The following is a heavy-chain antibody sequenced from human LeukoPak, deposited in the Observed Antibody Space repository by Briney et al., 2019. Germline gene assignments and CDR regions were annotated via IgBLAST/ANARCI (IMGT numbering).Heavy chain of an antibody. Sequence: GGSLRLSCAASGFTFSSYAMSWVRQAPGKGLEWVSDISGSGGSTYYADSVKGRFTISRDNSKNTLYLQMNGLRAEDTAVYYCANGLGSREREAYDILTGYYSAFDYGGQGTLVTVSS. CDR2: ISGSGGST. V-gene: IGHV3-23*01. CDR1: GFTFSSYA. CDR3: ANGLGSREREAYDILTGYYSAFDY. J-gene: IGHJ4*02. D-gene: IGHD3-9*01.